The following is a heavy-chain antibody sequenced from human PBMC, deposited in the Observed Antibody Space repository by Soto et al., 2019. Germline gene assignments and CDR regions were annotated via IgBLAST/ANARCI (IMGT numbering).Heavy chain of an antibody. D-gene: IGHD3-9*01. CDR2: IYYSGST. V-gene: IGHV4-59*01. CDR3: ARFTGPYYDILTGYPRGTIFDY. CDR1: GGSISSYY. J-gene: IGHJ4*02. Sequence: SETLSLTCTVSGGSISSYYWSWIRQPPGKGLEWIGYIYYSGSTNYNPSLKSRVTISVDTSKNQFSLKLSSVTAADTAVYYCARFTGPYYDILTGYPRGTIFDYWGQGTLVTVSS.